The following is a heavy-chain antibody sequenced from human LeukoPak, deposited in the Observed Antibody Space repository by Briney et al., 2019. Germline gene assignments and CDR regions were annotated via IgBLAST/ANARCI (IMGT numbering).Heavy chain of an antibody. CDR2: ISSSSSYI. Sequence: GGSLRLSCAASGFTFSSYSMNWVRQAPGKGLEWVSSISSSSSYIYYADSVKGRFTISRDNAKNSLYLQMDSLRTEDTALYYCAKDHGSGYYYVLDYWGQGTLVTVSS. CDR3: AKDHGSGYYYVLDY. J-gene: IGHJ4*02. D-gene: IGHD3-22*01. CDR1: GFTFSSYS. V-gene: IGHV3-21*04.